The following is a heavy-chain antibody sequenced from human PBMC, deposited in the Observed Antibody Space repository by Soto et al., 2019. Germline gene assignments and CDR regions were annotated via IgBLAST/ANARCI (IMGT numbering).Heavy chain of an antibody. CDR2: IYYSGST. D-gene: IGHD2-2*01. J-gene: IGHJ5*02. V-gene: IGHV4-31*03. CDR3: AMGEYCSSTSCYERHWFDP. CDR1: GGSISSGGYY. Sequence: PSETLSLTCTVSGGSISSGGYYWSWIRQHPGKGLEWIGYIYYSGSTYYNPSLKSRVTISVDTSKNQFSLKLSSVTAADTAVYYCAMGEYCSSTSCYERHWFDPWGQGTLVTVSS.